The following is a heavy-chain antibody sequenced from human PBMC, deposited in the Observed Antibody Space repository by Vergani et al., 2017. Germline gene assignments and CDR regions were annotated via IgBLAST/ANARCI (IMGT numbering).Heavy chain of an antibody. D-gene: IGHD2-2*01. CDR2: INPNSGGT. CDR3: ATDLGYCSSTSCSNWFDP. Sequence: QVQLVQSGAEVKKPGASVKVSCKASGYTFTGYYMHWVRQAPGQGLEWMGWINPNSGGTNYAQKFQGRVTMTRDTSLSTAYMELSRLRSDDTAVYYCATDLGYCSSTSCSNWFDPWGQGTLVTVSS. CDR1: GYTFTGYY. V-gene: IGHV1-2*02. J-gene: IGHJ5*02.